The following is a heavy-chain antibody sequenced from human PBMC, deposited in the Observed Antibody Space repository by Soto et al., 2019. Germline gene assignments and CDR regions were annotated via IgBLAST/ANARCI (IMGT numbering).Heavy chain of an antibody. CDR3: VRARNRYFDY. D-gene: IGHD1-1*01. J-gene: IGHJ4*02. CDR1: GGSMTTGSYF. V-gene: IGHV4-61*01. CDR2: VFRSGSV. Sequence: SETLSLTCNVSGGSMTTGSYFWSWIRQPPGKGLEWIGYVFRSGSVNYSPSFKSRVTISIDTSKNQFSLMLKSVTAADTAVYFCVRARNRYFDYWGQGALVTLL.